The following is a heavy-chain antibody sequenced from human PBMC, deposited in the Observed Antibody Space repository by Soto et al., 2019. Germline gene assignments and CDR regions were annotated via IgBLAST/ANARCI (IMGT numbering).Heavy chain of an antibody. CDR3: ARNDYGDFDWYFDL. J-gene: IGHJ2*01. Sequence: QVQLVQSGAEVKKPGASVKVSCKASGYTFTSYGISWVRQAPGQGLEWRGWNSAYNGNTNYAQKRQGRVTMTTDTSTSTAYMELRSLRSDDTAVYYCARNDYGDFDWYFDLWGRGTLVTVSS. CDR2: NSAYNGNT. D-gene: IGHD4-17*01. CDR1: GYTFTSYG. V-gene: IGHV1-18*04.